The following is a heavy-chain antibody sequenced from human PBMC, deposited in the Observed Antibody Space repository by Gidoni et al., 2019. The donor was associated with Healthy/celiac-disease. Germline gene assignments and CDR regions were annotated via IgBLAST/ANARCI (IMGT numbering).Heavy chain of an antibody. CDR2: IYYSGST. V-gene: IGHV4-59*01. Sequence: QVQLQESGPGLVQPSETLSLTCTVSGGSISSYYWSWIRQPPGKGLEWIGYIYYSGSTNYNPSLKSRVTISVDTSKNQFSLKLSSVTAADTAVYYCAGRYSSSWYRHFDYWGQGTLVTVSS. CDR3: AGRYSSSWYRHFDY. D-gene: IGHD6-13*01. J-gene: IGHJ4*02. CDR1: GGSISSYY.